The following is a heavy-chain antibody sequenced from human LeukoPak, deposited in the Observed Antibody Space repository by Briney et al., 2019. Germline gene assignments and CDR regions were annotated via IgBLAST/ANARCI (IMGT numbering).Heavy chain of an antibody. Sequence: SETLSLTCTVSGYSINSGYYWVWIRQPPGKGLEWIGNIYRSGSTNYNPSLKSRVTISVDTSKNQFSLKLSSVTAADTAVYYCARHYRSLLRYYYMDVWGKGTTVTISS. J-gene: IGHJ6*03. CDR1: GYSINSGYY. V-gene: IGHV4-38-2*02. CDR2: IYRSGST. CDR3: ARHYRSLLRYYYMDV. D-gene: IGHD3-10*01.